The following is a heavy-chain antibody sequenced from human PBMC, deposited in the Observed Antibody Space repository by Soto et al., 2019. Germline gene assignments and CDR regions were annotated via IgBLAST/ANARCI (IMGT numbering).Heavy chain of an antibody. V-gene: IGHV4-31*03. Sequence: PSETLSLTCTVSGGSISSGGYYWSWIRQHPVKGLDWIGYIYYSGSTYYNPSLKSRVTISVDTSKNQFSLKLSSVAAADTAVYYCARGVLEQDYYDSSGYRAFDIWGQGTMVTVSS. CDR2: IYYSGST. J-gene: IGHJ3*02. D-gene: IGHD3-22*01. CDR1: GGSISSGGYY. CDR3: ARGVLEQDYYDSSGYRAFDI.